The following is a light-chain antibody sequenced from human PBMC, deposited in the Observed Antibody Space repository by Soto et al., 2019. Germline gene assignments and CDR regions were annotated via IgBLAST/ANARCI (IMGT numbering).Light chain of an antibody. CDR1: QSVSSH. J-gene: IGKJ1*01. CDR3: QQRSNWPPTWT. V-gene: IGKV3-11*01. Sequence: EIVLTQSPATLSLSPGERATLSCRASQSVSSHLAWYQQKPGQAPRLLIYAASNMATGIPARFSGSGSGTDFTLTISSLEPEDFAVYYCQQRSNWPPTWTFGQGTKVEIK. CDR2: AAS.